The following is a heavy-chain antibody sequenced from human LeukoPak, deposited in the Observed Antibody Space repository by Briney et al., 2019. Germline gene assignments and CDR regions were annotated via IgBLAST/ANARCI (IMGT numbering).Heavy chain of an antibody. J-gene: IGHJ4*02. CDR2: IWSDGTNR. D-gene: IGHD4-11*01. CDR1: GFILSHYG. CDR3: ARDAQRGFDYSNSLQY. Sequence: PGTSLRLSCAASGFILSHYGMHWVRQAPGKGLEWVAVIWSDGTNRYYADSVKGRFTINRDDSQKRVFLQMNSLRAEDTAVYYCARDAQRGFDYSNSLQYWGQGALVTVSS. V-gene: IGHV3-33*01.